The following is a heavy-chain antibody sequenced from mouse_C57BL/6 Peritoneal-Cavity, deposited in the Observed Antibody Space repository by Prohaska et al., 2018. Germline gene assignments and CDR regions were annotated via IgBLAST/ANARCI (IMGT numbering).Heavy chain of an antibody. D-gene: IGHD2-4*01. CDR2: IWSDGST. V-gene: IGHV2-6*03. Sequence: QVQLKESVPGLVAPSQRLSITCTVSGFSLTSYCLHWVRQPPGKGLEWLVVIWSDGSTTYNSALKSRLSISKDNSKSQVFLKMNSLQTDDTAMYYCARDYDWYFDVWGTGTTVTVSS. CDR3: ARDYDWYFDV. J-gene: IGHJ1*03. CDR1: GFSLTSYC.